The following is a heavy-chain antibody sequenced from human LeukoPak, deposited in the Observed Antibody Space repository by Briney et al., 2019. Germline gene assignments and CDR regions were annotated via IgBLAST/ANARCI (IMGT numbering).Heavy chain of an antibody. CDR3: ARWAGTHSGGSCPGP. J-gene: IGHJ5*02. Sequence: GGSLRLSCAVSGFTVSSNYMSWVRQAPGKGLEWVSVLYSGGNTYYADSVKGRFTISRDNSENTLFLQMNSLRAEDTAVYYCARWAGTHSGGSCPGPWGQGTLVTVSS. V-gene: IGHV3-53*01. D-gene: IGHD2-15*01. CDR2: LYSGGNT. CDR1: GFTVSSNY.